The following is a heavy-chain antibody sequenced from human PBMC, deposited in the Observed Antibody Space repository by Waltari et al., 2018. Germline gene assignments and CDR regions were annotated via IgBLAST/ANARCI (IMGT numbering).Heavy chain of an antibody. CDR1: GFTSSDHY. J-gene: IGHJ4*02. D-gene: IGHD2-2*01. CDR3: ARDTAAALDS. CDR2: TKNKANSHIT. V-gene: IGHV3-72*01. Sequence: EVQLVESGGGLVQPGGSLRLSCVGSGFTSSDHYMVWVRQAPGKGLEWVSRTKNKANSHITDYAASVKGRFIGSRDDSKNSLYLQMNNLKTEDTAVYYCARDTAAALDSWGQGTLVTVSS.